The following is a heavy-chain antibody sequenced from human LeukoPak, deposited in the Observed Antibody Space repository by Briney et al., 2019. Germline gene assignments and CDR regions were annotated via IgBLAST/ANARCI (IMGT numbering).Heavy chain of an antibody. CDR1: GFTFSSYA. CDR3: AKMTWGGVGY. V-gene: IGHV3-30*18. J-gene: IGHJ4*02. Sequence: PGRSLRLSCAASGFTFSSYAMHWVRQAPGKGLEWVAVISYDGSNKYYADSVKGRFTISRDNSKNTLYLQMNSLRAEDTAVYYCAKMTWGGVGYWGQGTLVTVSS. CDR2: ISYDGSNK. D-gene: IGHD3-16*01.